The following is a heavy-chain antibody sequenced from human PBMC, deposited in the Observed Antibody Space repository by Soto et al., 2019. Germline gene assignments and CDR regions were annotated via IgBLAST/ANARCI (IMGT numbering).Heavy chain of an antibody. D-gene: IGHD2-21*02. CDR1: GGSISNNNW. CDR2: IYQSGST. V-gene: IGHV4-4*02. CDR3: TSATPVTATYWFDT. Sequence: QVQLQESGPGLVKPSGTLSLTCAVSGGSISNNNWWSWVRQSPGKGLEWIGEIYQSGSTNYIPSLKSRVTIPIDNSTNQFSLRLTSVTAADTAVYYCTSATPVTATYWFDTWGQGNLVTVSS. J-gene: IGHJ5*02.